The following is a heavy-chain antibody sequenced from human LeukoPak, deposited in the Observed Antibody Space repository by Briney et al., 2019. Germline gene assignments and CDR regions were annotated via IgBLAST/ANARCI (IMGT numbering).Heavy chain of an antibody. D-gene: IGHD3-22*01. J-gene: IGHJ4*02. Sequence: GGSLRLSCAASGFTFSSYSMNWVRQAPGKGLEGVSSISSSSSYIYYADSVKGRFTISRDNAKNSLYLQMNSLRAEDTAVYYCARDSSGYTFDYWGQGTLVTVSS. CDR2: ISSSSSYI. CDR1: GFTFSSYS. CDR3: ARDSSGYTFDY. V-gene: IGHV3-21*01.